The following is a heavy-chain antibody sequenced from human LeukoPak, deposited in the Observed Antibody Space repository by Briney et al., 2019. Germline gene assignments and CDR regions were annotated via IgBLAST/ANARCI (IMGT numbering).Heavy chain of an antibody. V-gene: IGHV1-69*13. D-gene: IGHD5-12*01. CDR2: IIPIFGTA. CDR1: GGTFSSYA. Sequence: ASVKVSCKASGGTFSSYAISWVRQAPGQGLEWMGGIIPIFGTANYAQTFQGRVTITADESTSTAYMELSSLRSEDTAVYYCARGIVATRGLYYYYMDVWGKGTTVTISS. CDR3: ARGIVATRGLYYYYMDV. J-gene: IGHJ6*03.